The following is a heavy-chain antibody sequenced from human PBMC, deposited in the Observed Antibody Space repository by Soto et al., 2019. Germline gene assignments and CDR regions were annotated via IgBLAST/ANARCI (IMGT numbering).Heavy chain of an antibody. V-gene: IGHV3-30*18. J-gene: IGHJ4*02. D-gene: IGHD5-12*01. CDR1: GCHDMTYG. Sequence: SLLLSSAASGCHDMTYGVHWVRQAIGKGLEWVALTSYDGNNEYYTDSVKGRFTISRDNSKNTLYLQMSSLRAEDTAVYYCAKPSLLSTNGYAFDYWSQGTLVTVSS. CDR2: TSYDGNNE. CDR3: AKPSLLSTNGYAFDY.